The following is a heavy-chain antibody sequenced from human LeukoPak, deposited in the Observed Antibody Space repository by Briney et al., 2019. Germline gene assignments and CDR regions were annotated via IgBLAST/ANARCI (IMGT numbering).Heavy chain of an antibody. D-gene: IGHD1/OR15-1a*01. CDR1: GFIFGNFW. J-gene: IGHJ4*02. CDR3: ATLLNGGTTYDY. CDR2: MKGDGSHI. Sequence: GGSLRLSCAASGFIFGNFWMSWVRQAPGRGLQWVATMKGDGSHIYYVDSVKGRFTISRDNARNSLYLQMNSLRAEDTAVYYCATLLNGGTTYDYWGQGALVTVSS. V-gene: IGHV3-7*01.